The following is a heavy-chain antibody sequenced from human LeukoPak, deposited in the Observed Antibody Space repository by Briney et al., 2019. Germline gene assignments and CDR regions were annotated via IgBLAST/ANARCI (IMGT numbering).Heavy chain of an antibody. CDR1: GGSISSYY. Sequence: PSETLSLTCTVSGGSISSYYWSWIRQPPGKGLEWIGYIYYSGSTNYNPSLKSRVTISVDTSKNQFSLKLSSVTAADTAVYYCSRAPIYVFWGVYPYYYYRDVWGKGPTVTVPS. J-gene: IGHJ6*03. D-gene: IGHD3-3*01. CDR2: IYYSGST. V-gene: IGHV4-59*01. CDR3: SRAPIYVFWGVYPYYYYRDV.